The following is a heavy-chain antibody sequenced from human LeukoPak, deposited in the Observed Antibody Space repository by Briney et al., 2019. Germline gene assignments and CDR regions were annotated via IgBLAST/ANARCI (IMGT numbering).Heavy chain of an antibody. CDR1: GDSVSSNSAA. D-gene: IGHD5-12*01. CDR3: ARGSEGYDYTPDPFDY. J-gene: IGHJ4*02. V-gene: IGHV6-1*01. Sequence: SQTLSLTCAVSGDSVSSNSAAWNWIRQSPSRGLEWLGRTYYRSKWYNDYAVSVKSRITINPDTSKNQFSLQLNSVTPEDTAVYYCARGSEGYDYTPDPFDYWGQGTLVTVSS. CDR2: TYYRSKWYN.